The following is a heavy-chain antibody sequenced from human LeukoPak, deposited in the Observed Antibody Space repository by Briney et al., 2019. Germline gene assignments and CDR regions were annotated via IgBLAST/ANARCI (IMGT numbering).Heavy chain of an antibody. CDR1: GFTFSSYA. CDR3: ARDPTRLRHQLGVWFDY. V-gene: IGHV3-30-3*01. CDR2: ISYDGSNK. J-gene: IGHJ4*02. D-gene: IGHD4-17*01. Sequence: GGSLRLSCAASGFTFSSYAMHWVRQAPGKGLEWVAVISYDGSNKYYADSVKGRFTISRDNSKNTLYLQMNSLGAEDTAVYYCARDPTRLRHQLGVWFDYWGQGTLVTVSS.